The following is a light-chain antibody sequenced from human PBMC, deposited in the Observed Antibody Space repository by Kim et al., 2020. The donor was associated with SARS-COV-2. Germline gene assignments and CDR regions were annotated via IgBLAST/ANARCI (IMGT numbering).Light chain of an antibody. V-gene: IGLV3-1*01. CDR3: QAWDSSTAV. Sequence: VSPGQTASITCSGDKLGDKYACWYQQKPGQSPVLVIYQDSKRHSGIPERFSGSNSGNTATLTISGTQAMDEADYYCQAWDSSTAVFGTGTKVTVL. J-gene: IGLJ1*01. CDR2: QDS. CDR1: KLGDKY.